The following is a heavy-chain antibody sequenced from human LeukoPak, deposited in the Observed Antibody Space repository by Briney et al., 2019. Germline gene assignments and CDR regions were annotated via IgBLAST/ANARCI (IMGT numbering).Heavy chain of an antibody. Sequence: PGRSLRLSCAASGFTFSTYGMNWVHQAPGKGLEWVALISFDGSNTYYADSVKGRFTISRDNSKNTVYLQMNSLRAEDTAMYYCAKDQGYWGRGTLVTVSS. J-gene: IGHJ4*02. CDR1: GFTFSTYG. V-gene: IGHV3-30*18. CDR3: AKDQGY. CDR2: ISFDGSNT.